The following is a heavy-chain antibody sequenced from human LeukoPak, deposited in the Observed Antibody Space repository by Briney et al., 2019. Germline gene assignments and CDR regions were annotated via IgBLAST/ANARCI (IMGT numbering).Heavy chain of an antibody. J-gene: IGHJ4*02. V-gene: IGHV4-39*01. CDR3: ATAIAAAGNYFDY. CDR2: IYYSGST. CDR1: GGSISSSSYY. Sequence: SETLSLTCTVSGGSISSSSYYWGWIRQPPGRGLEWIGSIYYSGSTYYNPSLKSRVTICVDTSKNQFSLKLSCVTAADTAVYYCATAIAAAGNYFDYWGQGTLVTVSS. D-gene: IGHD6-13*01.